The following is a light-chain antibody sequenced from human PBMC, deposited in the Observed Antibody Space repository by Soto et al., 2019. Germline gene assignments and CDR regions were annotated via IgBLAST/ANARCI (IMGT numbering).Light chain of an antibody. Sequence: QSVLTQPASVSGSPGQSITISCTGTSSDVGGYNFVSWYQQHPGKAPKLMIYEVSNRPSGVSNRFSGSKSGNTASLTISGLQAEDEADYYCGSYTSSSTYVFGTGTKVTLL. CDR3: GSYTSSSTYV. CDR1: SSDVGGYNF. V-gene: IGLV2-14*01. J-gene: IGLJ1*01. CDR2: EVS.